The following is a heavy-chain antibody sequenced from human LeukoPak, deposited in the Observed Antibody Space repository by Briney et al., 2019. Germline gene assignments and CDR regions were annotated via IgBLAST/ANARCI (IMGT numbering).Heavy chain of an antibody. CDR3: ARASHDYGEYSHFDY. Sequence: SETLSLTCGVSGGSISSSNWWSWVRQPPGKGLEWIGEIYRSGSTNYNPSLKSRVTISVDKSKNQFSLKLSSVTAADTAVYYYARASHDYGEYSHFDYWGQGTLVTVSS. D-gene: IGHD4-17*01. V-gene: IGHV4-4*02. J-gene: IGHJ4*02. CDR2: IYRSGST. CDR1: GGSISSSNW.